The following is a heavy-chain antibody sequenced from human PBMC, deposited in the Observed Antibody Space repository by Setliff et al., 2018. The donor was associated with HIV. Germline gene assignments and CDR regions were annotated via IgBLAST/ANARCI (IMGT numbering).Heavy chain of an antibody. D-gene: IGHD3-22*01. CDR3: AKDRGSDPYDPIDY. CDR1: GFTFSSYA. V-gene: IGHV3-23*01. Sequence: PGGSLRLSCAASGFTFSSYAMSWVRQAPGSGLEWVSGITANDGNSYYADSVKGRFTISKDISKNTLYLQMNSLRAEDTAVYYCAKDRGSDPYDPIDYWGQGTLVTVSS. CDR2: ITANDGNS. J-gene: IGHJ4*02.